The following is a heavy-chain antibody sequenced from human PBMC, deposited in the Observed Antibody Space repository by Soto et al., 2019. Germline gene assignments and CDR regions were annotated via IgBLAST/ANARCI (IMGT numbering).Heavy chain of an antibody. CDR1: GYTFTSYG. D-gene: IGHD2-2*01. CDR3: ARDGYCSSTSCYDSGYGMDV. CDR2: ISAYNGNT. V-gene: IGHV1-18*01. Sequence: AAVKLYCKASGYTFTSYGISWVRQAPGQGLEWMGWISAYNGNTNYAQKLQGRVTMTTDTSTSTAYMELRSLRSDDTAVYYCARDGYCSSTSCYDSGYGMDVWGQGTTVTVSS. J-gene: IGHJ6*02.